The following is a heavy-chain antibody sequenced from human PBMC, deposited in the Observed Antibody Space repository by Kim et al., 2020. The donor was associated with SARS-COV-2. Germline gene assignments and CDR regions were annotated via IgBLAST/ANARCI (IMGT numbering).Heavy chain of an antibody. CDR1: GFTFDDYA. D-gene: IGHD4-17*01. V-gene: IGHV3-9*01. Sequence: GGSLRLSCAASGFTFDDYAMHWVRQAPGKGLEWVSGISWNSGSIGYADSVKRRFTISRDNAKNSLYLQMNSLRAEDTALYYCAKAFYGDYALDYWGQGTLVTVSS. J-gene: IGHJ4*02. CDR2: ISWNSGSI. CDR3: AKAFYGDYALDY.